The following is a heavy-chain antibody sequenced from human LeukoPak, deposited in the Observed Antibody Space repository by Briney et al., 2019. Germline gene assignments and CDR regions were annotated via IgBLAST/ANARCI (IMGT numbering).Heavy chain of an antibody. Sequence: ASVKVSCKASGYTFTGYYMHWVRQAPGQGLEWMGWINPNSGGTNYAQKFQGRVTMTRDTSISTAYMELSRLRSDGTAAYYCARAGHYDFWSEEIWGQGTMVTVSS. D-gene: IGHD3-3*01. J-gene: IGHJ3*02. CDR1: GYTFTGYY. CDR3: ARAGHYDFWSEEI. V-gene: IGHV1-2*02. CDR2: INPNSGGT.